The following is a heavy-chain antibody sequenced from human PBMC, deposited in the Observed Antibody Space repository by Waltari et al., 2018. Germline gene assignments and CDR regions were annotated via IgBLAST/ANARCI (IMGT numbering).Heavy chain of an antibody. V-gene: IGHV4-38-2*02. CDR3: AREGVVVAATLYYFDY. CDR1: GYSISSGYY. D-gene: IGHD2-15*01. CDR2: IYHSGCA. J-gene: IGHJ4*02. Sequence: QVQLQESGPGLVKPSETLSLTCAVSGYSISSGYYWGWIRQPPGKGLEWIGSIYHSGCAYYNPSLKSRVPISVDTSKSQFSLKLSSVTAADSAVYYCAREGVVVAATLYYFDYWCQGTLVTVSS.